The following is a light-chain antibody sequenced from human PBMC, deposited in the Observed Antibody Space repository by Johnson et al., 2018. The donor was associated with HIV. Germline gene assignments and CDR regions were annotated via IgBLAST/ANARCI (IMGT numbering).Light chain of an antibody. CDR2: END. Sequence: QSVLTQPPSVSAAPGQKVTISCSGSSSIIRNNYVSWYQQLPGAAPKLLIYENDRRPSGIPDRFSGSKSGTSATLDITGLQTGDEADYYCGTGDGRRRAGVVVGTGTRLTVL. V-gene: IGLV1-51*02. CDR3: GTGDGRRRAGVV. CDR1: SSIIRNNY. J-gene: IGLJ1*01.